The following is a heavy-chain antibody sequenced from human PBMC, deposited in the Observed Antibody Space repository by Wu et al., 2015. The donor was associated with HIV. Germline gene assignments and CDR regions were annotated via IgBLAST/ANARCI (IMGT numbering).Heavy chain of an antibody. CDR2: INPNSGGT. CDR3: ARAAYISSWYEDGSLDY. Sequence: QVQLVQSGAEVKKPGASVKVSCKASGYTFTDYYMYWVRQAPGQGLEWMGWINPNSGGTNYAQNFQGRVTMTRDTSISTASMELTRLKSDDTAVYYCARAAYISSWYEDGSLDYVGPGNPGPPSPQ. J-gene: IGHJ4*02. V-gene: IGHV1-2*02. D-gene: IGHD6-13*01. CDR1: GYTFTDYY.